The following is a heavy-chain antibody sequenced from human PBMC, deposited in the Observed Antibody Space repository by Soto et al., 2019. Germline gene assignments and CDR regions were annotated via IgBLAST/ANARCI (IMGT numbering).Heavy chain of an antibody. V-gene: IGHV4-30-2*01. CDR2: TYHSGNP. CDR3: ARVPGP. CDR1: GDTISTGGYS. Sequence: SETLSLTCAVSGDTISTGGYSWAWIRQPPGKPLEWIVHTYHSGNPYYNPSLKSRVIISVDRSKNRFSLKLSSVTAADTAVYYFARVPGPWGQGTLVTVSS. J-gene: IGHJ5*02.